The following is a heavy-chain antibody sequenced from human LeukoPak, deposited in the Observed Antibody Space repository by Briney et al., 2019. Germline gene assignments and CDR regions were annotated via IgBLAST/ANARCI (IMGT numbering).Heavy chain of an antibody. V-gene: IGHV3-30*18. Sequence: GGSQRLSCVASGFTFSNYGMHWVRQAPGKGLEWVATITYDGSSEYYADSVKDRFTVSRDNSKNTLYLQMSSLKTEDTAVYYCAKRGDGGHKSLEYWGQGTLVIVSS. CDR1: GFTFSNYG. CDR2: ITYDGSSE. D-gene: IGHD3-16*01. J-gene: IGHJ4*02. CDR3: AKRGDGGHKSLEY.